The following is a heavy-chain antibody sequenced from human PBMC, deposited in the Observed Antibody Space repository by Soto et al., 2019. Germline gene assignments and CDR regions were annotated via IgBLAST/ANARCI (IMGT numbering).Heavy chain of an antibody. Sequence: PSETLSLTCTFSGGSVSSGSYYWGWIRQPPGKGLEWIGYIYYSGSTNYNHSLKSRVTISVDTSKNQFSLKLSSVTAADTAVYYCARDIGAAGTIYGYGMDVWGQGTTVTVSS. CDR3: ARDIGAAGTIYGYGMDV. CDR1: GGSVSSGSYY. J-gene: IGHJ6*02. V-gene: IGHV4-61*01. D-gene: IGHD6-13*01. CDR2: IYYSGST.